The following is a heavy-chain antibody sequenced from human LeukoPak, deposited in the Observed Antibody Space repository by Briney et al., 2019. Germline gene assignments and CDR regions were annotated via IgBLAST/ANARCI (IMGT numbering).Heavy chain of an antibody. J-gene: IGHJ4*02. V-gene: IGHV3-23*01. D-gene: IGHD3-16*02. CDR2: ISGSGANT. CDR1: GFTFSTYA. CDR3: AKGRAGYTNPYYFDY. Sequence: GGSLRLSCAASGFTFSTYAMSWVRQAPGKGLEWVSTISGSGANTYYADSVRGRFTISRDNSKITLYLHMNSLRAEDTAVYYCAKGRAGYTNPYYFDYWGQGTLVTVSS.